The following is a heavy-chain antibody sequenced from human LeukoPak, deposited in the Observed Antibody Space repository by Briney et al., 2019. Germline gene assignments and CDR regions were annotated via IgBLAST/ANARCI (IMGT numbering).Heavy chain of an antibody. V-gene: IGHV4-34*01. Sequence: PSETLSLTCAVYGGSFSGYSWSWIRQPPGKGLKWIGEINHSGSTNYNPSLKSRVTISVDTSKNQLSLKLSSVTAADTAVYYCARAGQGDWGLDYWGQGTLVTVSS. D-gene: IGHD7-27*01. J-gene: IGHJ4*02. CDR1: GGSFSGYS. CDR3: ARAGQGDWGLDY. CDR2: INHSGST.